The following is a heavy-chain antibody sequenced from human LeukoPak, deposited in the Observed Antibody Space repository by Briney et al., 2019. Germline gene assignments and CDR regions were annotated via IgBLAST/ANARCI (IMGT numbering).Heavy chain of an antibody. CDR1: GGSFSGYY. V-gene: IGHV4-34*01. D-gene: IGHD5-12*01. CDR2: INHSGST. CDR3: AREEWLRLGYYYFYYMDV. Sequence: SETLSLTCAVYGGSFSGYYWSWIRQPPGKGLEWIGEINHSGSTNYNPSLKSRVTISVDTSKNQFSLKLSSVTAADTAVYYCAREEWLRLGYYYFYYMDVWGKGTTVTVSS. J-gene: IGHJ6*03.